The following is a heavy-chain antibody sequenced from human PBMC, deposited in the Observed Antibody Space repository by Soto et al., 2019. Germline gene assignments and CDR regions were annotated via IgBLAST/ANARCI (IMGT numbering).Heavy chain of an antibody. J-gene: IGHJ4*02. D-gene: IGHD1-26*01. CDR1: GFTFSAYW. CDR2: IKEDGSEK. CDR3: ARLGGDYFDY. V-gene: IGHV3-7*01. Sequence: EVQLVESGGGLVQPGGSLRLSCVASGFTFSAYWMTWVRQAPGKGLEWLANIKEDGSEKHYLDSVEGRFASSRDNAKNSLYLQMNSLRAEDTAVYYCARLGGDYFDYWGQGTLVTVSS.